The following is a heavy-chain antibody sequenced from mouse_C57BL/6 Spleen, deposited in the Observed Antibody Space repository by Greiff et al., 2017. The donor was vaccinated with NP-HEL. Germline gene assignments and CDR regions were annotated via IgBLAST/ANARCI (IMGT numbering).Heavy chain of an antibody. CDR2: IWTGGGT. J-gene: IGHJ1*03. CDR1: GFSLTSYA. CDR3: ARERIYYGNYWYFDV. Sequence: VQLQESGPGLVAPSQSLSITCTVSGFSLTSYAISWVRQPPGKGLEWLGVIWTGGGTNYNSALKSRLSISKDNSKSQVFLKMNSLQTDDTARYYCARERIYYGNYWYFDVWGTGTTVTVSS. D-gene: IGHD2-1*01. V-gene: IGHV2-9-1*01.